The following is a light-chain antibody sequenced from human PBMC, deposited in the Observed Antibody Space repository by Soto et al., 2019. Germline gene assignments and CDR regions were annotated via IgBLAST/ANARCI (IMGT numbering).Light chain of an antibody. CDR2: DTS. J-gene: IGKJ5*01. V-gene: IGKV3-15*01. CDR1: QNILSN. Sequence: EIVMAQSSATLSVSPGEGATLSCRASQNILSNLAWYQQKPGQAPRLLIYDTSTRAADIPARFSGSGSGTDFTLTISSLQSEDFAVYYCQQYNHWRSISFGQGTRLEIK. CDR3: QQYNHWRSIS.